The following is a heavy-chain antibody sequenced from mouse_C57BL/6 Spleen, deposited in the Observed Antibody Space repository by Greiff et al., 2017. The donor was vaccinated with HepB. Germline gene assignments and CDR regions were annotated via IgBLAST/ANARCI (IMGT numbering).Heavy chain of an antibody. CDR2: IDPENGDT. CDR3: TTYDYYGSSYAFAY. CDR1: GFNIKDDS. J-gene: IGHJ3*01. D-gene: IGHD1-1*01. Sequence: EVQLQQSGAELVRPGASVKLSCTASGFNIKDDSMPWVKQRPEPGLEWIGWIDPENGDTEYASQFQGKATITSDTSSNTAYLQLSSLTSEDTAVYYCTTYDYYGSSYAFAYWGQGTLVTVSA. V-gene: IGHV14-4*01.